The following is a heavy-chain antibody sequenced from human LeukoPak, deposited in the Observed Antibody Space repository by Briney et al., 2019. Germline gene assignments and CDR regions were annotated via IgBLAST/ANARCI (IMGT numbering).Heavy chain of an antibody. J-gene: IGHJ4*02. CDR2: ISSSGSTI. V-gene: IGHV3-48*03. CDR3: ARELSRILARTLDY. CDR1: GFTFSSYE. Sequence: GSLRLSCAASGFTFSSYEMNWVRQAPGKGLEWVSYISSSGSTIYYADSVKGRFTISRDNAKNSLYLQMNSLRAEDTAVYYCARELSRILARTLDYWGQGTLVTVSS. D-gene: IGHD2-15*01.